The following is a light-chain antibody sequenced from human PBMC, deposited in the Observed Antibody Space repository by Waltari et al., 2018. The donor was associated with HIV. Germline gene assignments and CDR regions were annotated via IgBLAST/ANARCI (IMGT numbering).Light chain of an antibody. CDR3: QQSYTTPRT. Sequence: DIQMTQPPSSLSPSVGDRVTIPCRASQSITSSLNWYQQKPGKAPNLLSYAASTLQTGVPSRFSGSGSGTDFTLTISSLQPEDFATYYCQQSYTTPRTFGQGTKVEIK. CDR2: AAS. V-gene: IGKV1-39*01. J-gene: IGKJ1*01. CDR1: QSITSS.